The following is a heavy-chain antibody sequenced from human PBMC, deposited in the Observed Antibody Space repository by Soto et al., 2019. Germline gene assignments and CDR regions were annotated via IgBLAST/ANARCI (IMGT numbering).Heavy chain of an antibody. CDR3: AKDKLPVVVTASFDY. D-gene: IGHD2-21*02. V-gene: IGHV3-30*18. J-gene: IGHJ4*02. Sequence: QVQLVESGGGVVQPGRSLRLSCAASGFTFSSYGMHWVRQAPGKGLEWVAVISYDGSNKYYADSVKGRFTISRDNSKNTMYLQMNSLRAEDTAVYYCAKDKLPVVVTASFDYWGQGTLVTVSS. CDR2: ISYDGSNK. CDR1: GFTFSSYG.